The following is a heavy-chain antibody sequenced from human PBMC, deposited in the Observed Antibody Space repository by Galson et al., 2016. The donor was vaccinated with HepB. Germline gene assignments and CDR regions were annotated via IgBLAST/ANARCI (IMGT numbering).Heavy chain of an antibody. Sequence: TLSLTCTVSADTISITGYFWSWIRQHPGRGLEWIGYISHGGSAYFNPSLKSRVTMSVDTSKNQFSLDLTSVTAADTALYFCARVTVGRYGPQGTFDVWGQGTLVTVSS. CDR1: ADTISITGYF. V-gene: IGHV4-31*03. D-gene: IGHD3-16*01. J-gene: IGHJ3*01. CDR2: ISHGGSA. CDR3: ARVTVGRYGPQGTFDV.